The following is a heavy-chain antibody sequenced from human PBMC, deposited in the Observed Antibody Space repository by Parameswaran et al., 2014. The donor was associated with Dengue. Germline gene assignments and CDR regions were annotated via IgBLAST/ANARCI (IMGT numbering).Heavy chain of an antibody. D-gene: IGHD2-2*01. V-gene: IGHV5-51*01. Sequence: VRQMPGKGLEWMGGIYPGDSDTRYSPSFQGQVTISADKSISTAYLQWSSLKASDTAMYYCARSCHVTADRPPPYYLDYWGQGTLVTVSS. CDR2: IYPGDSDT. CDR3: ARSCHVTADRPPPYYLDY. J-gene: IGHJ4*02.